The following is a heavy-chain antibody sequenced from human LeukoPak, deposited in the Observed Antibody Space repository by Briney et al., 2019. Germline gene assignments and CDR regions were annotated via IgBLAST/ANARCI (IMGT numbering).Heavy chain of an antibody. V-gene: IGHV1-24*01. CDR3: VNLVWGSYRYFDY. CDR1: GYTLTELS. J-gene: IGHJ4*02. Sequence: ASVKVSCKVSGYTLTELSMHWVRQAPGKGLGWMGGFDPEDGETIYAQKFQGRVTMTEDTSTDTAYMELSSLRSEDTAVYYCVNLVWGSYRYFDYWGQGTLVTVSS. CDR2: FDPEDGET. D-gene: IGHD3-16*02.